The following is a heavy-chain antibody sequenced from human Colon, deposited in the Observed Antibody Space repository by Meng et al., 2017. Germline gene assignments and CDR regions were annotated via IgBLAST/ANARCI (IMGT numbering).Heavy chain of an antibody. V-gene: IGHV4-34*02. CDR2: IDHFGIS. CDR3: ATGLRRGDWFEP. Sequence: QVQIQPWGAGLSKPSENLAPTCAVLGGSFRGFYWSWIRQPPGKGLELIGEIDHFGISNYNSSLKGRLTMSVDTSKKQISLTLTSVTAADTAVYYCATGLRRGDWFEPWGPGTLVTVSS. D-gene: IGHD4-17*01. CDR1: GGSFRGFY. J-gene: IGHJ5*02.